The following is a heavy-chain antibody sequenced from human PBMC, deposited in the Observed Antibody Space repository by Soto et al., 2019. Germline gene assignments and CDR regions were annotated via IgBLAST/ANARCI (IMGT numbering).Heavy chain of an antibody. CDR3: AIRPYIWGSYRYEAYFDY. CDR1: GYSFTSYW. Sequence: GESLKISCKGSGYSFTSYWIGWVRQMPGKGLEWMGIIYPGDSDTRYSPSFQGQVTISADKSISTAYLQWSSLKASDTAMYYCAIRPYIWGSYRYEAYFDYWGQGTLVTVSS. CDR2: IYPGDSDT. V-gene: IGHV5-51*01. D-gene: IGHD3-16*02. J-gene: IGHJ4*02.